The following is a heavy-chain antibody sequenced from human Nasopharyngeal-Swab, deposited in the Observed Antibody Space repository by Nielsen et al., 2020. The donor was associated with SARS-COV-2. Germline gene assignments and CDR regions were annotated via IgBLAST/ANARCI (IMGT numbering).Heavy chain of an antibody. V-gene: IGHV3-48*02. Sequence: GESLKISCAASGFIFSDYSMDWVRQAPGKGLEWVSYITSSSATKYYADSVKGRFTVSRDNVKNLLYLQMSSMRDEDTAVYYCAREFEATGATYLDSWGLGTLVTVSS. J-gene: IGHJ4*02. CDR1: GFIFSDYS. CDR2: ITSSSATK. D-gene: IGHD1-26*01. CDR3: AREFEATGATYLDS.